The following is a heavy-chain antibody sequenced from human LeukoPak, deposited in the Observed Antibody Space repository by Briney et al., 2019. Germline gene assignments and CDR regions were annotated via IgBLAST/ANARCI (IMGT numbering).Heavy chain of an antibody. D-gene: IGHD3-3*02. CDR3: ARVGHFSFRTPDV. V-gene: IGHV4-34*01. J-gene: IGHJ6*04. CDR2: INHSGTT. CDR1: GGSFSGYF. Sequence: PSETLSLTCAVYGGSFSGYFWSWIRQPPGKGLEWIGEINHSGTTNYNPSLKSRVTISVDTSKNQFSLKLSSVTAADTAVYYCARVGHFSFRTPDVWGKGTTVTVSS.